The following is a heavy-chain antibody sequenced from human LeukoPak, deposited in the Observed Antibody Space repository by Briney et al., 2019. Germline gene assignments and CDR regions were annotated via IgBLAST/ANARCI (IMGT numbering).Heavy chain of an antibody. J-gene: IGHJ6*02. D-gene: IGHD6-19*01. CDR1: GFTFSSYS. V-gene: IGHV3-21*01. Sequence: PGGSLRLSCAASGFTFSSYSMNWVRQAPGKGLEWVPSISSSSSYIYYADSVKGRFTISRDNAKNSLYLQMNSLRAEDTAVYYCARDPFYSSGWSGGYYYYGMDVWGQGTTVTVSS. CDR3: ARDPFYSSGWSGGYYYYGMDV. CDR2: ISSSSSYI.